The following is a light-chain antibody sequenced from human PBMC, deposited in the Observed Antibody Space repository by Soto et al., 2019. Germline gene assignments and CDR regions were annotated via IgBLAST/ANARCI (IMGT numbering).Light chain of an antibody. J-gene: IGKJ1*01. CDR1: QSINNW. Sequence: DIQMTQSPSTLSASVGDRVTITCRASQSINNWLAWYQQKPGKAPKLLIYRASSLENGIPSRFSGRGSGTQFIFTITSLQPDDFATYYCQQYSSASTFGQGTKVEI. CDR3: QQYSSAST. CDR2: RAS. V-gene: IGKV1-5*03.